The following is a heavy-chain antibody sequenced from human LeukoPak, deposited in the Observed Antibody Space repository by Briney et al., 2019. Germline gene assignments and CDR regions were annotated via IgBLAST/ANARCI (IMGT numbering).Heavy chain of an antibody. CDR3: ARSLGGYCTNGVCYGRFDP. CDR2: IIPILGIA. D-gene: IGHD2-8*01. Sequence: SVKVSCKASGGTFSSYAISWVRQAPGQGLEWMGRIIPILGIANYAQKFQGRVTITADKSTSTAYMELSSLRSEDTAVYYCARSLGGYCTNGVCYGRFDPWGQGTLVTVSS. J-gene: IGHJ5*02. CDR1: GGTFSSYA. V-gene: IGHV1-69*04.